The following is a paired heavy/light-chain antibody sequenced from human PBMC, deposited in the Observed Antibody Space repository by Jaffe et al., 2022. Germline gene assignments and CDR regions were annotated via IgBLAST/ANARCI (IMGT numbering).Heavy chain of an antibody. CDR2: ITPMLGTS. D-gene: IGHD7-27*01. CDR3: AREMWGSRAFDI. CDR1: GVTFSSHI. V-gene: IGHV1-69*01. J-gene: IGHJ3*02. Sequence: QVQLVQSGAEVKQPGSSVTVSCKASGVTFSSHIISWVRRAPGQGLEWVGAITPMLGTSTYGQKFQGRVTTTVDESSSTAYMEMRSLTSEDTAIYYCAREMWGSRAFDIWGQGTMVTVS.
Light chain of an antibody. CDR1: QSLTRNF. Sequence: EIVLTQSPGTLSLSAGERATLSCRASQSLTRNFLAWYRHTPGQAPRLLIYGASSRATDIPDRFSGSGSGTDFTLDISGLEPEDSAVFYCQQYEWSPLTFGGGTKVEIK. J-gene: IGKJ4*01. CDR2: GAS. V-gene: IGKV3-20*01. CDR3: QQYEWSPLT.